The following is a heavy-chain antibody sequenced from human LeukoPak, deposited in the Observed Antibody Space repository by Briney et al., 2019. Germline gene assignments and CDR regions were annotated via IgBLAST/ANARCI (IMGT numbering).Heavy chain of an antibody. CDR1: GYTFTSYG. D-gene: IGHD6-13*01. J-gene: IGHJ6*02. V-gene: IGHV1-18*01. CDR3: AREAAAAGTPLYYYYYGMDV. Sequence: ASVKVSCKASGYTFTSYGISWVRQAPGQGLEWMGWIIAYNGNTNYAQKLQGRVTMTTDTSTSTAYMELRSLRSDDTAVYYCAREAAAAGTPLYYYYYGMDVWGQGTTVTVSS. CDR2: IIAYNGNT.